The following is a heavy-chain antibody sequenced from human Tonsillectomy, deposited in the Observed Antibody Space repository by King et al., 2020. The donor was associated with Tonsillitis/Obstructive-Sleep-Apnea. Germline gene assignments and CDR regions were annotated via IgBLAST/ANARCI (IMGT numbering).Heavy chain of an antibody. V-gene: IGHV4-34*01. CDR3: ARLVRGRYQLPTTWFDP. CDR1: GGSFSGYY. J-gene: IGHJ5*02. D-gene: IGHD2-2*01. Sequence: VQLQQWGAGLLKPSETLSLTCAVYGGSFSGYYWSWIRQPPGKGLEWIGEINHSGSTNYNPSLKSRVTISVDTSKNQFSLKLSSVTAADTAVYYCARLVRGRYQLPTTWFDPWGQGTLVTVSS. CDR2: INHSGST.